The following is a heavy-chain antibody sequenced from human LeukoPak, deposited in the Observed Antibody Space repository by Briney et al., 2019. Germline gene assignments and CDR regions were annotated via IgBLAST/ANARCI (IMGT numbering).Heavy chain of an antibody. Sequence: PSETLSLTCTVSGYSISSGYYWGWVRQPPGKGLEWIGSIYHSGSTYYNPSLKSRVTISVDTSKNQFSLKLSSVTAADTAVYYCARGNRLVIGSEEIDIWGQGTMATVSS. J-gene: IGHJ3*02. D-gene: IGHD3-10*01. V-gene: IGHV4-38-2*02. CDR3: ARGNRLVIGSEEIDI. CDR1: GYSISSGYY. CDR2: IYHSGST.